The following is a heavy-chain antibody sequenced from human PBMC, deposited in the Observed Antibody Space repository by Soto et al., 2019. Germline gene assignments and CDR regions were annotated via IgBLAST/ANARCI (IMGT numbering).Heavy chain of an antibody. Sequence: GGSLRLSCVASGFTFSGDWMHWVRQVPGKGLVWVSRISSDGTTTYYADSVKGRFTISRDNAKNTLYLQMNGLRADDTAVYYCSRGRSPYYGYFDPWGPGTLVTVSS. J-gene: IGHJ5*02. D-gene: IGHD3-3*01. V-gene: IGHV3-74*01. CDR2: ISSDGTTT. CDR3: SRGRSPYYGYFDP. CDR1: GFTFSGDW.